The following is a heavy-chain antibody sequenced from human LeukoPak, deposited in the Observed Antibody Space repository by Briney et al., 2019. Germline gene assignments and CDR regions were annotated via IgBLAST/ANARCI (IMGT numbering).Heavy chain of an antibody. J-gene: IGHJ4*02. V-gene: IGHV3-21*01. D-gene: IGHD6-13*01. CDR3: AKTPVPCSHPAD. Sequence: GGSLRLSCAASGFTFSSYSMNWVRQAPGKGLEWVSSISSSSSYIYYADSVKGRFTISRDNAKNSLYLQMNSLRAEDTAVYYCAKTPVPCSHPADWGQGTLVTVSS. CDR2: ISSSSSYI. CDR1: GFTFSSYS.